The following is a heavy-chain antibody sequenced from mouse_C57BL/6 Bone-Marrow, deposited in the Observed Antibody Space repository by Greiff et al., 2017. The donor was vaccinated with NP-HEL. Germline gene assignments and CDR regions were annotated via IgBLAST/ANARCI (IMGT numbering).Heavy chain of an antibody. D-gene: IGHD1-1*01. Sequence: EVHLVESGEGLVKPGGSLKLSCAASGFTFSSYAMSWVRQTPEKRLEWVAYISSGGDYIYYADTVKGRFTISRDNARNTLYLQMSSLKSEDTAMYYCTRVLYYYGSSSWFAYWGQGTLVTVSA. CDR2: ISSGGDYI. J-gene: IGHJ3*01. CDR1: GFTFSSYA. V-gene: IGHV5-9-1*02. CDR3: TRVLYYYGSSSWFAY.